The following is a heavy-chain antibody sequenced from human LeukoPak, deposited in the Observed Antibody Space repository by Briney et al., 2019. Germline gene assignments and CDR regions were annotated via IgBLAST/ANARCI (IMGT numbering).Heavy chain of an antibody. J-gene: IGHJ3*02. D-gene: IGHD2-2*02. CDR3: ARVKPLGCSSTSCYNAFDI. V-gene: IGHV1-2*02. CDR1: GYTFTGYY. Sequence: ASXKVSCKASGYTFTGYYMHWVRQAPGQGLEWMGWINPNSGGTNYAQKFHGRVTMTRHTSISTAYMELSRLRSDDTAVYYCARVKPLGCSSTSCYNAFDIWGQGTMVTVSS. CDR2: INPNSGGT.